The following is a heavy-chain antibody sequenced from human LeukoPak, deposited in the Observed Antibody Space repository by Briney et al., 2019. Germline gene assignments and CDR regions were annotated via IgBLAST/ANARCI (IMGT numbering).Heavy chain of an antibody. Sequence: GGSLRLSCAASGFTFSSYSMNWVRQAPGKGLEWVSSIRSSSSYIYYADSVKGRFTISRDNAKNSLYLQMNSPRAEDTAVYYCARGNTSYLFDYWGQGTLVTVSS. D-gene: IGHD2-2*01. CDR1: GFTFSSYS. V-gene: IGHV3-21*01. CDR3: ARGNTSYLFDY. J-gene: IGHJ4*02. CDR2: IRSSSSYI.